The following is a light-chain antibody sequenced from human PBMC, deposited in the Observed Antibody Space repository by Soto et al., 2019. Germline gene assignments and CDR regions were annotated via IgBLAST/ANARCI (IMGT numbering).Light chain of an antibody. V-gene: IGKV3-20*01. CDR2: GAS. Sequence: EIVLTQSPGTLSLSPGGRATLSCRASRSVSSSFLAWYQQKPGQAPRLLIYGASSRATGIPDRFSGSGSGTDFTLTISRLEPEDFAVYYCQQYGSSPPLTFGGGTNVDI. J-gene: IGKJ4*01. CDR3: QQYGSSPPLT. CDR1: RSVSSSF.